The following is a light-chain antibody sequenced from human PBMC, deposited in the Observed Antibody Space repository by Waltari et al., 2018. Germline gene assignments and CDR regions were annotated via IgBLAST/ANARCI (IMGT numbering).Light chain of an antibody. CDR2: QDT. CDR3: HSADFSGNFRV. CDR1: ALPKQY. Sequence: YELTQSPSISVSPGQTARITCSGDALPKQYSYWYQQRPGQAPSLVRYQDTERPSGIPELFSGSSSGTTVTLTISDVQAEDEGDYYCHSADFSGNFRVFGGGTRLTV. J-gene: IGLJ2*01. V-gene: IGLV3-25*03.